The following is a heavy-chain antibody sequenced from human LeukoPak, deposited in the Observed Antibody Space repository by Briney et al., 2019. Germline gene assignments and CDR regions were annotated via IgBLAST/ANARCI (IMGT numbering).Heavy chain of an antibody. D-gene: IGHD3-10*01. CDR1: GFIFSTYN. CDR2: ISLSSTAI. CDR3: AKDMVRGYYFDC. Sequence: GGSLRLSCATSGFIFSTYNMNWVRQAPGKGLEWVSYISLSSTAIYYADSVKGRFTVSRDNAKNSLYLQMNSLRAEDTAVYYCAKDMVRGYYFDCWGQGTLITVSS. V-gene: IGHV3-48*01. J-gene: IGHJ4*02.